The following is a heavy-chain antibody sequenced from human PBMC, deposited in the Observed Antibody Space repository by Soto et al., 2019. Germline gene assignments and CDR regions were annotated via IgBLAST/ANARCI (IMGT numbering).Heavy chain of an antibody. J-gene: IGHJ4*02. CDR3: AKGDRSIVVVPAAPHFDY. CDR1: GFTFNVYA. V-gene: IGHV3-23*01. Sequence: GGSLRLSCAASGFTFNVYAMNWVRQAPGKGLEWVSVISGNGDNTFYADSVKGRFTISRDNSKNTLYLQLSGLRAEDTAVYYCAKGDRSIVVVPAAPHFDYWGQGILVTVSS. D-gene: IGHD2-2*01. CDR2: ISGNGDNT.